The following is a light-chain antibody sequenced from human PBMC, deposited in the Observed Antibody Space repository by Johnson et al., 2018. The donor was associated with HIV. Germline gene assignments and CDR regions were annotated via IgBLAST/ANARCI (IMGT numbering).Light chain of an antibody. CDR3: GTWDSSLSAARV. Sequence: QSVLTQPPSVSAAPGHKVTISCSGSSSNIGKNYVSWYQQLPGTAPKLLIYDNNKRPSGIPDRFSGSKSGTSATLGITGLQTGDEADYYCGTWDSSLSAARVVGPGTKVTVL. CDR1: SSNIGKNY. CDR2: DNN. J-gene: IGLJ1*01. V-gene: IGLV1-51*01.